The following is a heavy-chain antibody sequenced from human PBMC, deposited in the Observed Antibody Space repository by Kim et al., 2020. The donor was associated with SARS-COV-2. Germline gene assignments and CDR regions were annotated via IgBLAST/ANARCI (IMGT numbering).Heavy chain of an antibody. Sequence: GGSLRLSCAASGFTFSSYWMSWVRQAPGKGLEWVANIKQDGSEKYYVDSVKGRFTISRDNAKNSLYLQMNSLRAEDTAVYYCARDRGSSWYPGFYWGQGTLVTVSS. V-gene: IGHV3-7*01. CDR2: IKQDGSEK. J-gene: IGHJ4*02. CDR1: GFTFSSYW. D-gene: IGHD6-13*01. CDR3: ARDRGSSWYPGFY.